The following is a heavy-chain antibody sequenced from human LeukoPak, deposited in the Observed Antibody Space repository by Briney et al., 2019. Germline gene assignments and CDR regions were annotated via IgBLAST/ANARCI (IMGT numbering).Heavy chain of an antibody. CDR3: VRSAILAAFDI. CDR2: IKQDGSEK. CDR1: GFTFSYYW. D-gene: IGHD2-21*02. J-gene: IGHJ3*02. Sequence: GGSLRLSCAASGFTFSYYWMSWVRQAPGKGLEWVANIKQDGSEKFYVDSVKGRFTISRDNAKKSLYLQMNSLRAEDTAVYYCVRSAILAAFDIWGQGTMVTVSS. V-gene: IGHV3-7*01.